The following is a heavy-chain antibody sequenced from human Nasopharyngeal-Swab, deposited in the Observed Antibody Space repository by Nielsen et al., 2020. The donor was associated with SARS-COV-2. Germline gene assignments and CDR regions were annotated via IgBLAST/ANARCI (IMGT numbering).Heavy chain of an antibody. CDR3: ARDAPGYSGPILHAFDV. Sequence: SETLSLTCTVSADSISSGNYYWSWLRQAPGKGLDWIGHINYSGSAYSNPSLKRRVTLSVDTSKNQFSLKLTSMTAADTAVYYCARDAPGYSGPILHAFDVWGQGTMVTVSA. CDR2: INYSGSA. J-gene: IGHJ3*01. D-gene: IGHD5-12*01. CDR1: ADSISSGNYY. V-gene: IGHV4-30-4*01.